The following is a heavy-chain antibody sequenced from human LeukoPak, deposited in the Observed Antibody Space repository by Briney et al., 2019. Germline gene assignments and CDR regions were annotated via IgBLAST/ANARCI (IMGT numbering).Heavy chain of an antibody. V-gene: IGHV1-2*02. CDR1: GYIFTGSGWD. CDR3: ARDGGDPYCSSTSCYAFDI. CDR2: LHPNNGAT. J-gene: IGHJ3*02. Sequence: ASVKVSCKASGYIFTGSGWDLYWLRHAPGQGLECVGWLHPNNGATGYAQKFQRRVATTTDPSINTAYMELCRLRSDETAVYYCARDGGDPYCSSTSCYAFDIWGQGTMVTVSS. D-gene: IGHD2-2*01.